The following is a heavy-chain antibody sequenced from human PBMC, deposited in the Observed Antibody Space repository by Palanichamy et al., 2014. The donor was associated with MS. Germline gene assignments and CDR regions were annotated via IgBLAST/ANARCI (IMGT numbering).Heavy chain of an antibody. D-gene: IGHD6-13*01. V-gene: IGHV3-30*09. CDR3: AREYNSSWYRAFDI. CDR2: ISYDGSNK. Sequence: QVQLVESGGGVVQPGRSLRLSCAASGFTFSSYAMHWVRQAPGKGLEWVAVISYDGSNKYYADSVKGRFAISRDNSKNTLYLQMNSLRAEDTAVYYCAREYNSSWYRAFDIWGQGSMVTVSS. J-gene: IGHJ3*02. CDR1: GFTFSSYA.